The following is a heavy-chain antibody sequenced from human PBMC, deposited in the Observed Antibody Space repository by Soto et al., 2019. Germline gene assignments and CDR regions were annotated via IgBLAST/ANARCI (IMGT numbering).Heavy chain of an antibody. CDR3: ARCPQPPDTADPYAVDV. D-gene: IGHD5-18*01. CDR2: IVPSVDTT. J-gene: IGHJ6*02. V-gene: IGHV1-69*18. CDR1: GGTFSRSG. Sequence: QVQLVQSGTEVKKPGASVKVSCKASGGTFSRSGFHWVRQAPGQGLEWMGMIVPSVDTTNYAQKFQARVTMSADQFTSRVYMELRSLRSEDTAVYYCARCPQPPDTADPYAVDVWGQGTRVIVSS.